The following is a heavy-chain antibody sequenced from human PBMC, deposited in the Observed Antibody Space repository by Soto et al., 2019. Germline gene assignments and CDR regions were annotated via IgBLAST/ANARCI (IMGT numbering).Heavy chain of an antibody. Sequence: SETLSLTCTVSGASISSYYWSWIRQPPGKGLEWIGHIFSSGSTNYNPSLKSRVTISIATSENQLSLKLTSVTAADTAVYYCAGTGFCSGGSCPPPGFPVWGQGTMVTVSS. CDR1: GASISSYY. CDR3: AGTGFCSGGSCPPPGFPV. V-gene: IGHV4-4*08. D-gene: IGHD2-15*01. CDR2: IFSSGST. J-gene: IGHJ3*01.